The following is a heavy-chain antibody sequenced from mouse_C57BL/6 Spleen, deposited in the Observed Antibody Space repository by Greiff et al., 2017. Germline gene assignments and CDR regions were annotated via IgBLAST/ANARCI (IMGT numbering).Heavy chain of an antibody. Sequence: DVKLVESGGGLVKPGGSLKLSCAASGFTFSDYGMHWVRQAPEKGLEWVAYISSGSSTIYYADTVKGRFTISRDNAKNTLFLQMISLRSEDTAMYYCARAGMDYWGQGTSVTVSS. J-gene: IGHJ4*01. CDR1: GFTFSDYG. V-gene: IGHV5-17*01. CDR2: ISSGSSTI. CDR3: ARAGMDY.